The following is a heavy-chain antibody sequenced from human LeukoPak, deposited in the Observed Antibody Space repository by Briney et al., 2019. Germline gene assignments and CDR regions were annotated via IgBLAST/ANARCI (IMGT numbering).Heavy chain of an antibody. CDR3: ARYEDDYGDYAIDY. D-gene: IGHD4-17*01. V-gene: IGHV3-21*01. CDR1: GFTFSSYS. J-gene: IGHJ4*02. Sequence: GGSLRLSCAASGFTFSSYSMNWVHQAPGKGLEWVSSISSSSSYIYYADSVKGRFTISRDNAKNSLYLQMNSLRAEDTAVYYCARYEDDYGDYAIDYWGQGTLVTVSS. CDR2: ISSSSSYI.